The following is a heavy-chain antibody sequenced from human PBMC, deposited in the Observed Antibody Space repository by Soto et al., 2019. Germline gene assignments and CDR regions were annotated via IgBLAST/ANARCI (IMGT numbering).Heavy chain of an antibody. V-gene: IGHV3-30*18. CDR1: GSTFRNYG. Sequence: PGGSLRLSCAASGSTFRNYGIHWVRQAPGKGLQWVATVSFDGSNTHYVDSVQGRFTISRDNSKNTLYLQMNSLRAEDTAVYYCAKNPGYYYDSTGYHFDYWGQGTLVTVSS. J-gene: IGHJ4*02. CDR3: AKNPGYYYDSTGYHFDY. CDR2: VSFDGSNT. D-gene: IGHD3-22*01.